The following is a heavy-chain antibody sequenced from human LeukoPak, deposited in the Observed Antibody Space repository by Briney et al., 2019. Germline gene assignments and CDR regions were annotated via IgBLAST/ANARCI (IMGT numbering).Heavy chain of an antibody. J-gene: IGHJ4*02. CDR2: ISGYNGNT. D-gene: IGHD2-21*02. CDR3: ARAVVVTAIHDY. Sequence: ASVKVSCKASGYVFTSYGISWVRQAPGQGLEWMGWISGYNGNTNYAQKLQGRVTMTTDTSTSTAYMELRSLRSDDTAVYYCARAVVVTAIHDYWGQGTLVTVSS. V-gene: IGHV1-18*01. CDR1: GYVFTSYG.